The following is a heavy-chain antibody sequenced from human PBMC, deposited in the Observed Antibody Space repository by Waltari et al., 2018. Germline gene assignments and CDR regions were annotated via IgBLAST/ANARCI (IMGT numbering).Heavy chain of an antibody. V-gene: IGHV4-59*11. CDR3: ARDRGAAAGTFDY. Sequence: QVQLQESGPGLVKPSETLSLTCTVSGGSISSHYWSWIRQPPGKGLEWIGYIYYSGSTNYNPSLKSRVTISLDTSKNQFALKLSSVTAADTAVYYCARDRGAAAGTFDYWGQGTLVTVSS. J-gene: IGHJ4*02. CDR2: IYYSGST. D-gene: IGHD6-13*01. CDR1: GGSISSHY.